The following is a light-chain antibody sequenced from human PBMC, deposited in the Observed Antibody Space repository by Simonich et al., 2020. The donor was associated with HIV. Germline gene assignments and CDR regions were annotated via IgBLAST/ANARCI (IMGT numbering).Light chain of an antibody. CDR1: QDISNY. V-gene: IGKV1-33*01. Sequence: DIQMTQSPSSLSASVGDRVNITCQASQDISNYLNWYQQKPGKAPKLLIYYASNLETGVPSRFSGSGSGTDFTFTISSLQPEDIATYYCQQYDNLPYTFGQGTKLEIK. CDR2: YAS. J-gene: IGKJ2*01. CDR3: QQYDNLPYT.